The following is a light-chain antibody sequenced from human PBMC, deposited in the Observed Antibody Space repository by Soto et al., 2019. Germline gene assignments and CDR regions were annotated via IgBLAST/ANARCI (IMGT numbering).Light chain of an antibody. CDR1: SSDVGDYNY. J-gene: IGLJ3*02. V-gene: IGLV2-11*01. Sequence: QSVLTQLRSVSGSPGQSVTISCTGTSSDVGDYNYVSWYQQHPGKAPKLLIYDVSQRPSGVPDRFSGSKSGNTASLTISGLQADDEADYYCCSYAGSYTWVFGGGTKLTVL. CDR2: DVS. CDR3: CSYAGSYTWV.